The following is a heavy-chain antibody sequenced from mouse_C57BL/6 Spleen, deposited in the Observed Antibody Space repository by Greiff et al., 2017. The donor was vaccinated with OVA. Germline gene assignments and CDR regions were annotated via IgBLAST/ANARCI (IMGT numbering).Heavy chain of an antibody. CDR3: ARGDYYYGSSLYAMDY. D-gene: IGHD1-1*01. J-gene: IGHJ4*01. CDR2: INPNNGGT. Sequence: EVQLQQSGPELVKPGASVKISCKASGYTFTDYYMNWVKQSHGKSLEWIGDINPNNGGTSYNQKFKGKATLTVDKSSSTAYMELRSLTSEDSAVYYCARGDYYYGSSLYAMDYWGQGTSVTVSS. CDR1: GYTFTDYY. V-gene: IGHV1-26*01.